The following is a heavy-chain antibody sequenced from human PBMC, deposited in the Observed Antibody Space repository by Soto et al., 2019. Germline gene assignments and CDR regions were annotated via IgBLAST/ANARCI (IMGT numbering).Heavy chain of an antibody. CDR2: IKQDGSEK. J-gene: IGHJ3*02. CDR1: GFTFSSYW. V-gene: IGHV3-7*03. CDR3: ARVPQRQIVLMVYADAFDI. D-gene: IGHD2-8*01. Sequence: GGSLRLSCAASGFTFSSYWMSWVRQAPGKGLEWVTNIKQDGSEKYYVDSVKGRFTISRDNAKNSLYLQMNSLRAEDTAVYYCARVPQRQIVLMVYADAFDIWGQGTMVTVSS.